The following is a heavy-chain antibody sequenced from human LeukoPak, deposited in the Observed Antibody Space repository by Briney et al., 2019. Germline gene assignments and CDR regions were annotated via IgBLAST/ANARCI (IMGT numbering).Heavy chain of an antibody. D-gene: IGHD3-10*01. J-gene: IGHJ1*01. V-gene: IGHV3-30*18. CDR2: MSHDGNYK. CDR3: VKDRIVISFGDVSKH. CDR1: GFTFITYW. Sequence: PGGSLRLSCAASGFTFITYWMSWVRQAPGKGPEWVALMSHDGNYKHYADSVKGRFTISRDNSKNTLYLQMNSLRVEDTAVYYCVKDRIVISFGDVSKHWGQGTLVTVSS.